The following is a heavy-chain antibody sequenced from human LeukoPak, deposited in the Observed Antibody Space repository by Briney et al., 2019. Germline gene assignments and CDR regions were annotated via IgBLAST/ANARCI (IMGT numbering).Heavy chain of an antibody. CDR1: GFTFSSYG. D-gene: IGHD6-6*01. Sequence: GGSLRLSCAASGFTFSSYGMHWVRQAPGKGLEWVAVISYDGSNKYYADSVKGRFTISRDNSKNTLYLQMNSLRAEDTAVYYCARGVAARHWFDPWGQGTLVTVSS. J-gene: IGHJ5*02. CDR3: ARGVAARHWFDP. CDR2: ISYDGSNK. V-gene: IGHV3-30*03.